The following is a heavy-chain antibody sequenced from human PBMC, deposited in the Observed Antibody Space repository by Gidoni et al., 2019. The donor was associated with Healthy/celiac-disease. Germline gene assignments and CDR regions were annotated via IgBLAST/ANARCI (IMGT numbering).Heavy chain of an antibody. CDR3: ARGPRIAAAVYYFDY. Sequence: QVQLVQSGAEVKTPGASVKVSCKASGSTFTGYYMHWVRQAPGQGLEWMGRINPKSGGTNYAQKVQGRVTMTRDTSSSTAYMELSRLRSDDTAVYYWARGPRIAAAVYYFDYWGQGTLVTVSS. D-gene: IGHD6-13*01. J-gene: IGHJ4*02. CDR1: GSTFTGYY. CDR2: INPKSGGT. V-gene: IGHV1-2*06.